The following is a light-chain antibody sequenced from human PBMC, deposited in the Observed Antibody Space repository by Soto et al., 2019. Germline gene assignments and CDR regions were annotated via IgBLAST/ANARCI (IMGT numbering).Light chain of an antibody. V-gene: IGKV3-15*01. Sequence: EIVMTQSPATLSVSPGERATLSCRASQSVSNNLAGYQKKPGQAPRLLIYGASTRATGIPARFSGSGSGTEFTLTISSLQSEDFAVYYWQQYNNWWTFGQGTKVEIK. CDR3: QQYNNWWT. CDR1: QSVSNN. CDR2: GAS. J-gene: IGKJ1*01.